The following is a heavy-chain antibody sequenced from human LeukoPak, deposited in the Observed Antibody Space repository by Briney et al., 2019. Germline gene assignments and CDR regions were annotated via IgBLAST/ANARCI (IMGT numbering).Heavy chain of an antibody. CDR2: INPNSGDT. Sequence: ASVKVSCKASGYTFTGYYIHWVRQAPGQGLEWMGWINPNSGDTNYAQKFQGRVTMTRDTSISTAYVELSRLRSDDTALYYCARDAVAVGVRGSWFDPWGQGTLVTVSS. J-gene: IGHJ5*02. CDR3: ARDAVAVGVRGSWFDP. D-gene: IGHD6-19*01. CDR1: GYTFTGYY. V-gene: IGHV1-2*02.